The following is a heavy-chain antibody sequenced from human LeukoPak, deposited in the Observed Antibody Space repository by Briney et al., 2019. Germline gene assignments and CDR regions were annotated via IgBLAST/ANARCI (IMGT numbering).Heavy chain of an antibody. CDR3: ARRIAVAGTGSAFDI. J-gene: IGHJ3*02. Sequence: SETLSLTCAVYGESFSGYYWSWIRQPPGKGLEWIGEISHSGGASYNPSLKSRVTISVDTSKNQFSLKLSSVTAADTAVYYCARRIAVAGTGSAFDIWGQGTMVTVSS. D-gene: IGHD6-19*01. V-gene: IGHV4-34*01. CDR2: ISHSGGA. CDR1: GESFSGYY.